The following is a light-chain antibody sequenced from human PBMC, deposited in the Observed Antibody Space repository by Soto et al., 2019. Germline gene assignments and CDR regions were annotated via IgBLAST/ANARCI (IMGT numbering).Light chain of an antibody. V-gene: IGKV1-9*01. CDR1: QGIRSY. J-gene: IGKJ1*01. CDR3: QHYNSYSEA. CDR2: DAS. Sequence: DIRWTQSPSFLSASVGDRVTVTCRASQGIRSYLVWYQQKRGKAPKIXIYDASSLESGVPSRLSGSGAGTECTLTISSLQPDDVATDYCQHYNSYSEAFGQGTKVDIK.